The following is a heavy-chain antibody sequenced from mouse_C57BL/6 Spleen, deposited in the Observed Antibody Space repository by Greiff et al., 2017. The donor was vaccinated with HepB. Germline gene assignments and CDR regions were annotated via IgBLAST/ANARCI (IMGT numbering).Heavy chain of an antibody. CDR2: INPNNGGT. V-gene: IGHV1-26*01. CDR1: GYTFTDYY. J-gene: IGHJ2*01. D-gene: IGHD1-1*01. CDR3: ASGYYGSSYDY. Sequence: VQLQQSGPELVKPGASVKISCKASGYTFTDYYMNWVKQSHGKSLEWIGDINPNNGGTSYNQKFKGKATLTVDKSSSTAYMELRSLTSEDSAVYYCASGYYGSSYDYWGQGTLSQSPQ.